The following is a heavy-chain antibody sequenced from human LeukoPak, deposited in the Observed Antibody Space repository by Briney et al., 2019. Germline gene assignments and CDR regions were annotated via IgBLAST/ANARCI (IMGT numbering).Heavy chain of an antibody. CDR3: AKRITVTTGYYFDS. J-gene: IGHJ4*02. D-gene: IGHD6-19*01. Sequence: GGSLRLSCVGSGFSFSSFAMTLVRQAPGKGLEWVSTITAGGNNAYYADSVTGRFTITRDDSKSMLFLQMNSLRPEDTAVYFCAKRITVTTGYYFDSWGQGTLVTVSA. CDR1: GFSFSSFA. CDR2: ITAGGNNA. V-gene: IGHV3-23*01.